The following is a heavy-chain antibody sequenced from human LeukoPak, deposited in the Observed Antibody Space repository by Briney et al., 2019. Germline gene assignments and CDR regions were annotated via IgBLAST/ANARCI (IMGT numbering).Heavy chain of an antibody. CDR3: AREGVFNYGDYHLNVYGMDV. CDR1: GYTFTSYD. CDR2: MNPNSGNT. Sequence: ASVNVSCKASGYTFTSYDINWVRQATGQGLEWMGGMNPNSGNTGYAQKFQGRVTMTRNTSISTAYMELSSLRSEDTAVYYCAREGVFNYGDYHLNVYGMDVWGQGTTVTVSS. V-gene: IGHV1-8*01. D-gene: IGHD4-17*01. J-gene: IGHJ6*02.